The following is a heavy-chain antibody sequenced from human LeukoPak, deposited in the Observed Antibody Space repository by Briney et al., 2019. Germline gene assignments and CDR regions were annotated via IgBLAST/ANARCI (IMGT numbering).Heavy chain of an antibody. CDR3: SRQVVGHDY. D-gene: IGHD3-22*01. CDR2: INHSGYT. J-gene: IGHJ4*02. V-gene: IGHV4-34*01. Sequence: SETLSLTCAVYGESSFSKYYWSWIRQTPGGALEWIGEINHSGYTNYNPSLKSRVTLSIDTSKNQFSLRLNSVTAADTAVYYCSRQVVGHDYWGQGTLVTVSS. CDR1: GESSFSKYY.